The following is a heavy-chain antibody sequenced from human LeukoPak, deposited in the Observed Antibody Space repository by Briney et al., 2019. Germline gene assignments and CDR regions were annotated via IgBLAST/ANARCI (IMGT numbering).Heavy chain of an antibody. V-gene: IGHV3-21*01. CDR1: GFTFNTFA. Sequence: GGSLRLSCAASGFTFNTFAMNWVRQAPGKGLEWVSSISSSSSYIYYADSVKGRFTISRDNAKNSLYLQMNSLRAEDTAVYYCARDKAITFGGVIVHPIDYWGQGTLVTVSS. CDR3: ARDKAITFGGVIVHPIDY. D-gene: IGHD3-16*02. J-gene: IGHJ4*02. CDR2: ISSSSSYI.